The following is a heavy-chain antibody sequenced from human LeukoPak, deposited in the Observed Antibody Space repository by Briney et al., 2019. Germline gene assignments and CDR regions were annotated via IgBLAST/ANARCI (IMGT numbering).Heavy chain of an antibody. CDR2: INPNSGGT. D-gene: IGHD6-19*01. CDR1: GYTFTGCY. CDR3: ARAKVYSSGWYEYYFDY. J-gene: IGHJ4*02. V-gene: IGHV1-2*02. Sequence: GASVKVSCKASGYTFTGCYIHWVRQAPGQGLEWMGWINPNSGGTNYAQIFQGRVTMTRDTSITTAYMELSRLRSDDTAVYYCARAKVYSSGWYEYYFDYWGQGTLVTVSS.